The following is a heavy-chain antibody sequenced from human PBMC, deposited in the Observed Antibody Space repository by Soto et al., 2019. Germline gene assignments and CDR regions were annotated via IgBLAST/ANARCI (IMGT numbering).Heavy chain of an antibody. D-gene: IGHD1-26*01. Sequence: QVQLVQSGAEVKKPGSSVKVSCKASGGTFSSYAINWLRQAPGQGLEWMGGIIPIFGTADYTQKFQGRVTITADESTTTAYMQLSSLRSEDKAVYYCASVAAKYYNYGMDVWGPGTTVTVSS. CDR3: ASVAAKYYNYGMDV. CDR2: IIPIFGTA. V-gene: IGHV1-69*12. J-gene: IGHJ6*02. CDR1: GGTFSSYA.